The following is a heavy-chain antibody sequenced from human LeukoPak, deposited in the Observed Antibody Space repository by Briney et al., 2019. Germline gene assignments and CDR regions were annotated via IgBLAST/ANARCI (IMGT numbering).Heavy chain of an antibody. CDR2: ISESAGSI. D-gene: IGHD3-16*01. CDR3: AKAKFGPMSGMDV. V-gene: IGHV3-23*01. CDR1: GFTFSRYW. Sequence: PGGSLRLSCVGSGFTFSRYWLSWVHQTPGKGLEWVSTISESAGSIYYADSVKGRSTISRDNSKYTLSLQMNSLRAEDTAVYYCAKAKFGPMSGMDVWGQGTTVTVSS. J-gene: IGHJ6*02.